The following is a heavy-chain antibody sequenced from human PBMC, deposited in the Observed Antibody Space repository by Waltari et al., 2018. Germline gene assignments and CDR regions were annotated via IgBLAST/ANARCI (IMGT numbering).Heavy chain of an antibody. V-gene: IGHV4-4*02. Sequence: QVQLQESGPGLVTPSGTLSLTCAVSGGSISSSTWWSWVRQPPGKGLEWIGEIYHSGSTNYNPSLKSRVTISVDKSKNQFSLKLSSVTAADTAVYYCARYNLYDSTPLYYYYGMDVWGQGTTVTVSS. CDR3: ARYNLYDSTPLYYYYGMDV. J-gene: IGHJ6*02. CDR1: GGSISSSTW. D-gene: IGHD3-22*01. CDR2: IYHSGST.